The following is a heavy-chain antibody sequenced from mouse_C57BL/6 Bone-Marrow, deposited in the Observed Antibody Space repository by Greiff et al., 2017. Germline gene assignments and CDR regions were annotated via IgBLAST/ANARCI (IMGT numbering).Heavy chain of an antibody. Sequence: EVMLVESGGGLVQPGGSLKLSCAASGFTFSDYYMYWVRQTPEKRLEWVAYISNGGGSTYYPDTVKGRFTISRDNAKNTLYLQMSRLKSEDTAMYYYARHGGGLYYYAMDYWGQGTSVTVSS. CDR2: ISNGGGST. CDR1: GFTFSDYY. D-gene: IGHD6-1*01. CDR3: ARHGGGLYYYAMDY. J-gene: IGHJ4*01. V-gene: IGHV5-12*01.